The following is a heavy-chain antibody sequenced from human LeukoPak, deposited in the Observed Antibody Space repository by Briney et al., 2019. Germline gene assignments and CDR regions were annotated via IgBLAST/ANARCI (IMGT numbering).Heavy chain of an antibody. CDR1: GGSISSSSYY. J-gene: IGHJ4*02. D-gene: IGHD3-22*01. Sequence: SETLSLTCTVSGGSISSSSYYWGWIRQPPGKGLEWIGSIYYSGSTYYNPSLKSRVTISVDTSKNQFSLKLSSVTAADTAVYYCARTAENSSGYYVYHFDYWGQGTLVTVSS. V-gene: IGHV4-39*01. CDR3: ARTAENSSGYYVYHFDY. CDR2: IYYSGST.